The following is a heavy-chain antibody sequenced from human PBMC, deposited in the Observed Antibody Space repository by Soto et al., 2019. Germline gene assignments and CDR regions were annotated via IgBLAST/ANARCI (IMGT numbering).Heavy chain of an antibody. D-gene: IGHD6-19*01. CDR2: VSHDGRNT. V-gene: IGHV3-30*18. CDR3: AKGGRQWLVTSDFNY. J-gene: IGHJ4*02. Sequence: VQLVESGGGVVQPGRSLRLSCAASGITFTDYAMHWVRQAPGKGLEWVAVVSHDGRNTHYADSVKGRFTISRDSSKNTVSLEMTSLRAEDTAVYYCAKGGRQWLVTSDFNYWGQGALVTVSS. CDR1: GITFTDYA.